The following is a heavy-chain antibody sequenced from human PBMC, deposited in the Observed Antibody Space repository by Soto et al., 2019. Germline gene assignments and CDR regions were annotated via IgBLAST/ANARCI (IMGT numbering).Heavy chain of an antibody. J-gene: IGHJ1*01. CDR2: IIPIFGTA. D-gene: IGHD6-13*01. Sequence: QVQLVQSGAEVKKPGSSVKVSCKASGDTFSSYAISWVRQAPGQGLEWMGGIIPIFGTANYAQKFQGRVTITADESTSKAYMEMSSLRSEDTAVYYCARGAAAAGPGGYFQHWGQGTLVTVS. CDR3: ARGAAAAGPGGYFQH. CDR1: GDTFSSYA. V-gene: IGHV1-69*01.